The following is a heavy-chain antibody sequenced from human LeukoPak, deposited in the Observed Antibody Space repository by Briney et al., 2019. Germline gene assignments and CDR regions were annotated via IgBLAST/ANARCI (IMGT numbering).Heavy chain of an antibody. CDR2: IYYSGST. V-gene: IGHV4-39*01. Sequence: SETLSLTCTVSGGSISSSSYYWGWVRQPPGKGLEWIGSIYYSGSTYYNSALNSRLTKSVDTSKNQFSLNLASVTAADTAVYYCASHRHNGGHHFWGQGTLVTVSS. J-gene: IGHJ4*02. CDR3: ASHRHNGGHHF. D-gene: IGHD3-16*01. CDR1: GGSISSSSYY.